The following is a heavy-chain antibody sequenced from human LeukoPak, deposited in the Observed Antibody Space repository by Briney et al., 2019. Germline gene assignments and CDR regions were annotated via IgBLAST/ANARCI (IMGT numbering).Heavy chain of an antibody. J-gene: IGHJ6*02. Sequence: SETLALTCIVSGGSIGSGSYYWSWIRQPPGKGLEWIGYIYYSGSTNYNPSLKSRVTISVDTSKNQFSLKLSSVTAADTAVYYCARDKYGMDVWGQGTTVTVSS. CDR2: IYYSGST. CDR3: ARDKYGMDV. V-gene: IGHV4-61*01. CDR1: GGSIGSGSYY.